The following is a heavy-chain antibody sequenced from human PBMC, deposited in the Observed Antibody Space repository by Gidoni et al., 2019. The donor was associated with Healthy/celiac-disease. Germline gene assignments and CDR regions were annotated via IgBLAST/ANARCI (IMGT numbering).Heavy chain of an antibody. CDR1: GGSISSSSYY. V-gene: IGHV4-39*01. CDR2: IYYTGIT. J-gene: IGHJ4*02. D-gene: IGHD6-13*01. CDR3: ARFDSSSWNYFDP. Sequence: QLQLRESGPGLVKPSETLSLTCTVSGGSISSSSYYWGWIRQPPGKGLEWIGSIYYTGITYYNPSLKSRITISVDTSKNQFSLKLSSVTAADTAVYYCARFDSSSWNYFDPWGQGTLVTVSS.